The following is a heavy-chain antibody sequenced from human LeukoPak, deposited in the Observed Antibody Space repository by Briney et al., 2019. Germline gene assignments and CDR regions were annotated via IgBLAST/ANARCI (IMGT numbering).Heavy chain of an antibody. Sequence: SETLSLTCTVSGGSISSYYWSWIRQPPGKGLEWNGYIYYSGSTNYNPSLKSRVTISVDTSKNQCSLKLSSVTAADTAVYYCASTDGYRRGGFDPWGQGTLVTVSS. V-gene: IGHV4-59*08. D-gene: IGHD6-25*01. J-gene: IGHJ5*02. CDR1: GGSISSYY. CDR2: IYYSGST. CDR3: ASTDGYRRGGFDP.